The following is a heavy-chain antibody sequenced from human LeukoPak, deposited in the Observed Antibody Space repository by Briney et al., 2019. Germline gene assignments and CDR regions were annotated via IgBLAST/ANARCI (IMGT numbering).Heavy chain of an antibody. V-gene: IGHV3-48*02. CDR1: GFTFSSYG. CDR2: ISSSSSTI. D-gene: IGHD4-17*01. J-gene: IGHJ4*02. Sequence: GGSLRLSCAASGFTFSSYGMHWVRQAPGKGLEWVSYISSSSSTIYYADSVKGRFTISRDNAKNSLYLQMNSLRDEDTAVYYCARAHDYGDFPTGDYWGQGTLVTVSS. CDR3: ARAHDYGDFPTGDY.